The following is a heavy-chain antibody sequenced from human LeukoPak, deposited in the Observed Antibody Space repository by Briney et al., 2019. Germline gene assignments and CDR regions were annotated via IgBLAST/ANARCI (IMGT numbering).Heavy chain of an antibody. CDR1: DDTFSNYG. J-gene: IGHJ4*02. V-gene: IGHV1-18*01. CDR3: ARDHWGTTGTTVDY. Sequence: ASVKVSCKASDDTFSNYGISWVRQAPGQGLEWMGWISTYNGNTHYAQKFQGRVTMTTDTSTNIACLELRDLRSDDTAVYYCARDHWGTTGTTVDYWGQGTLVTVSS. D-gene: IGHD1-1*01. CDR2: ISTYNGNT.